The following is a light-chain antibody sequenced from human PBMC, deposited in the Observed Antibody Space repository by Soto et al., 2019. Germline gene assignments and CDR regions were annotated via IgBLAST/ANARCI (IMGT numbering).Light chain of an antibody. Sequence: EIVMTQSPATLSVSPGEGSTLSCRSSQSVSSKLAWYQQKPCQAPILLIYGASTRATGIPARFSGSGSGTEFTLIISSLQSEDSAVYYCQQYNSWLWTFGQGTKVDIK. J-gene: IGKJ1*01. V-gene: IGKV3-15*01. CDR2: GAS. CDR1: QSVSSK. CDR3: QQYNSWLWT.